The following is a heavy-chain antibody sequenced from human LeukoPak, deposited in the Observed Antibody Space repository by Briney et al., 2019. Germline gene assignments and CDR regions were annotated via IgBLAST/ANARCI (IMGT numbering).Heavy chain of an antibody. D-gene: IGHD3-22*01. J-gene: IGHJ4*02. CDR2: FDPEDGET. V-gene: IGHV1-24*01. CDR1: GYTLTELS. Sequence: ASVKASCKVSGYTLTELSMHWVRQAPGKGLEWMGGFDPEDGETIYAQKFQGRVTMTEDTSTDTAYMELSSLRSEDTAVYYCATELASGYFYYFDYWGQGTLVTVSS. CDR3: ATELASGYFYYFDY.